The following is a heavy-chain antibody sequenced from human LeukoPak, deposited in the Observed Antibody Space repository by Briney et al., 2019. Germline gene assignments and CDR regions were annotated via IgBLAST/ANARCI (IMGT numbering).Heavy chain of an antibody. D-gene: IGHD3-16*02. V-gene: IGHV1-2*02. J-gene: IGHJ5*02. CDR3: ARDSERYDYVWGSYRYSRFDP. CDR2: INPNSGGT. CDR1: GYTFTGYY. Sequence: ASVKVSCKASGYTFTGYYMHWVRQAPGQGLEWMGWINPNSGGTNYAQKLQGRVTMTTDTSTSTAYMELRSLRSDDTAVYYCARDSERYDYVWGSYRYSRFDPWGQGTLVTVSS.